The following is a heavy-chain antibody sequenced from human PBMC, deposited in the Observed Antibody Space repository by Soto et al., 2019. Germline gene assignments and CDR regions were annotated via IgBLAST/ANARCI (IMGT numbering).Heavy chain of an antibody. J-gene: IGHJ4*02. V-gene: IGHV4-28*01. CDR2: IYYSGST. CDR1: GYSISTTSW. D-gene: IGHD5-12*01. CDR3: VRKESGYNPFDH. Sequence: SETLSLTCAVSGYSISTTSWWGWIRQPPGKRLEWIGYIYYSGSTYYNPSLQSRVTMSVDTSKNQFSLQLSSVTAVDTAVYYCVRKESGYNPFDHWGQGALVT.